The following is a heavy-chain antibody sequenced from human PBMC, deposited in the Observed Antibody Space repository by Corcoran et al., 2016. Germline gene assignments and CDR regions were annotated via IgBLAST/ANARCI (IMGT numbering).Heavy chain of an antibody. CDR1: GFTVSSNY. J-gene: IGHJ4*02. Sequence: EVQQVESGGGLIQPGGSLRLSCAASGFTVSSNYMSWVRQAPGKGLEWVSVIYSGGSTYYADSVKGRCSITRDNSKNTRYLQRNRLRAEDTAVYYCSRSGYSYGLYFDYWGQGTLVTVSS. D-gene: IGHD5-18*01. CDR3: SRSGYSYGLYFDY. V-gene: IGHV3-53*01. CDR2: IYSGGST.